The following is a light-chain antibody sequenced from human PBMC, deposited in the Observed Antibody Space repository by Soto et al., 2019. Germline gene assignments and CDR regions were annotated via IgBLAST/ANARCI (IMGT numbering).Light chain of an antibody. CDR3: ATWDDTLNAPV. CDR1: TSNIGSKT. J-gene: IGLJ2*01. Sequence: QSVLTQPPSASGTPGQRVTITCSGGTSNIGSKTVTWYQQLPGTAPKFLMYNNNQRPSGVPDRFSGSKSGTSASLAISGLQSEDEADYYCATWDDTLNAPVFGGGTQLTVL. V-gene: IGLV1-44*01. CDR2: NNN.